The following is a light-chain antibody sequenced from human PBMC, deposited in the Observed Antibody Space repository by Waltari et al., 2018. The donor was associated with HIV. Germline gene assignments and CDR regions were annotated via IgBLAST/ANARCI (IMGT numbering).Light chain of an antibody. Sequence: QAVLTQPASLSASPGTSASLTCSLRSGINVDTYRLYWYQQKPGSPPQYLLKYKSDSDRHHVSGVPSRFSGSKDASANAGILLISGLQSEDEADYYCMIWHSSAWVFGGGTKLTVL. J-gene: IGLJ3*02. V-gene: IGLV5-45*01. CDR1: SGINVDTYR. CDR3: MIWHSSAWV. CDR2: YKSDSDR.